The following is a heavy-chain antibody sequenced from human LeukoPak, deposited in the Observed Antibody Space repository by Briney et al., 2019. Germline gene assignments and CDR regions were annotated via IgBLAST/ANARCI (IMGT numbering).Heavy chain of an antibody. Sequence: GESLKISCQGSGYSFTSSWIGWVRQMPGKGLEWMGIIFPGDSDTRYSPSFQGQVTISADKSISTAYLQWSSLKASDTAIYYCASEYCSGGNCYFDYWGQGTLVTVSS. CDR2: IFPGDSDT. V-gene: IGHV5-51*01. CDR1: GYSFTSSW. J-gene: IGHJ4*02. D-gene: IGHD2-15*01. CDR3: ASEYCSGGNCYFDY.